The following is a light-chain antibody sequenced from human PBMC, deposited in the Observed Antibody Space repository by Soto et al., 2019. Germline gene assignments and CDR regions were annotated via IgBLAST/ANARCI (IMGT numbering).Light chain of an antibody. CDR2: GIS. J-gene: IGKJ5*01. CDR3: HQYDGSPIT. V-gene: IGKV3-20*01. CDR1: QTVTRSY. Sequence: EIPLTHSPGTLSLSPGASATLSCRASQTVTRSYLAWYQHKPGQAPRLLISGISRRAPGIPDRFSGDGSGTDFTLTISRLEPEDYAVYYCHQYDGSPITFGQGTRLEIK.